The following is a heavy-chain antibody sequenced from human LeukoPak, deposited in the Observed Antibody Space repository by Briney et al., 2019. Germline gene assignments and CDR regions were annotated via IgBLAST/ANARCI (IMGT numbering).Heavy chain of an antibody. D-gene: IGHD6-6*01. Sequence: ASVKVSCKASGYTFTSYDINWVRQATGQGLEWMGWMNPNSGNTGYAQKFQGRVTMTRNTSISTDYMELSSLRSEDTAVYYCARGGEYSSSSGDYFDYWGQGALVTVSS. CDR2: MNPNSGNT. J-gene: IGHJ4*02. CDR3: ARGGEYSSSSGDYFDY. CDR1: GYTFTSYD. V-gene: IGHV1-8*01.